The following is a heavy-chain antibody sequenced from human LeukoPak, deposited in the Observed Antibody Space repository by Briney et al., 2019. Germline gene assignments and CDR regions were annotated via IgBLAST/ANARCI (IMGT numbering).Heavy chain of an antibody. CDR2: IYPGDSDT. CDR3: ARQLGGVPLRDRYCSSTSRSNWFDP. CDR1: GYSFTSHW. Sequence: GESLKISCKGSGYSFTSHWIGWVRQMPGKGLEWMGIIYPGDSDTRYSPSFQGQVTISADKSISTAYLQWSSLKASDTAMYYCARQLGGVPLRDRYCSSTSRSNWFDPWGQGTLVTVSS. V-gene: IGHV5-51*01. D-gene: IGHD2-2*01. J-gene: IGHJ5*02.